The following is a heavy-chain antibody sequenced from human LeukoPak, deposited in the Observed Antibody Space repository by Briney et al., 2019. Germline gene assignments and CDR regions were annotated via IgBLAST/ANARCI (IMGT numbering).Heavy chain of an antibody. CDR2: IYTSGST. J-gene: IGHJ4*02. CDR1: GGSISSGGYS. CDR3: ARDGIVVGHDY. V-gene: IGHV4-61*02. Sequence: PSETLSLTCTVSGGSISSGGYSWSWIRQPAGKGLEWIGRIYTSGSTNYNPSLKSRVTMSVDTSKNQFSLKLSSVTAADTAVYYCARDGIVVGHDYWGQGTLVTVSS. D-gene: IGHD2-15*01.